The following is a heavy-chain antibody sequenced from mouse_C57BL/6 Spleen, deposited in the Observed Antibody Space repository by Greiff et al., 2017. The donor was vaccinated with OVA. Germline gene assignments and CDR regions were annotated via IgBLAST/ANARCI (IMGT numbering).Heavy chain of an antibody. Sequence: EVQLVESGGGLVKPGGSLKLSCAASGFTFSDYGMHWVRQAPEKGLEWVAYISRGSSTIYYADTVKGRFTLSRDNAKNTLFLQMTSLRSEDTAMYYCARRGYCGSSWGDYYAMDYWGQGTSVTVSS. D-gene: IGHD1-1*01. J-gene: IGHJ4*01. CDR1: GFTFSDYG. V-gene: IGHV5-17*01. CDR2: ISRGSSTI. CDR3: ARRGYCGSSWGDYYAMDY.